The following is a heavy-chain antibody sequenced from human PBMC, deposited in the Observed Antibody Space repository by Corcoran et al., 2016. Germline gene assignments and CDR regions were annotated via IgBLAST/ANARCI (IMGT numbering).Heavy chain of an antibody. CDR1: GYSISSGYY. CDR3: ARASRSQWGPDAFDI. Sequence: QVQLQESGPGLVKPSETLSLTCTVSGYSISSGYYWGWIRQPPGKGLEWIGSIYHSGSTYYNPSLKSRVTISVDTSKNQFSLKLSSVTAADTAVYYCARASRSQWGPDAFDIWGQGTMVTVSS. D-gene: IGHD1-26*01. J-gene: IGHJ3*02. V-gene: IGHV4-38-2*02. CDR2: IYHSGST.